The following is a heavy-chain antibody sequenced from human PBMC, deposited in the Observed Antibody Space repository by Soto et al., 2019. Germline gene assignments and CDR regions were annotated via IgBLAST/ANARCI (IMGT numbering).Heavy chain of an antibody. CDR1: GYTFISFG. Sequence: QVQLVQSGAEVKKPGASVKLSCKASGYTFISFGIGWVRQAPGQGLEWMGWISTYNDKTNYAQNRQARVTRTTDTSTSTGYMELRSLRADDTAVYYCVRRRGGNGDLFYHDYWGQGTLVTVSS. J-gene: IGHJ4*02. CDR3: VRRRGGNGDLFYHDY. CDR2: ISTYNDKT. V-gene: IGHV1-18*04. D-gene: IGHD4-17*01.